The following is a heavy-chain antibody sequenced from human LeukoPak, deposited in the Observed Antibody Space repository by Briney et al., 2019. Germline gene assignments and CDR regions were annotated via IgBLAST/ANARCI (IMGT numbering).Heavy chain of an antibody. D-gene: IGHD5-24*01. J-gene: IGHJ3*02. CDR2: INCHSGGT. CDR1: GYTFTGHY. V-gene: IGHV1-2*02. CDR3: ARGRDGYNWGIELGDAFDI. Sequence: ASVKVSCKASGYTFTGHYIHWVRQAPGQGLEWMGWINCHSGGTLYAEKFQDRVTMTRDTSITTVYMELSSLRSEDTAVYYCARGRDGYNWGIELGDAFDIWGQGTMVTVSS.